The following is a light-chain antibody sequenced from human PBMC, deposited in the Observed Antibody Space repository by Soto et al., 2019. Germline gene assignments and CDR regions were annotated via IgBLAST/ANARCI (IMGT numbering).Light chain of an antibody. V-gene: IGKV1-8*01. CDR2: AAS. J-gene: IGKJ4*01. CDR1: QGISSY. CDR3: QQYYSYPVT. Sequence: AILMTQSPSSFSASPGDRVTITCRASQGISSYLAWYQQKPGKAPKLLIYAASTLQSGVPSRFSGSGSGTDFTLTISCLQSEDFATYYCQQYYSYPVTFGGGTKVDI.